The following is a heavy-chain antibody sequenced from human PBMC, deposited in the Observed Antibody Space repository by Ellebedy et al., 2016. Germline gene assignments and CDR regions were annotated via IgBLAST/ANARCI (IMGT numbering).Heavy chain of an antibody. CDR1: GFTFSNFF. CDR3: RHGHYADY. CDR2: ISARGDNK. Sequence: GESLKISXATSGFTFSNFFMNWVRQAPGKGLEWVSTISARGDNKQFADSVKGRFTVSRDNSRNTVYLQMNDLRVEDTALYYCRHGHYADYWGQGTLVTVSS. J-gene: IGHJ4*02. V-gene: IGHV3-23*01.